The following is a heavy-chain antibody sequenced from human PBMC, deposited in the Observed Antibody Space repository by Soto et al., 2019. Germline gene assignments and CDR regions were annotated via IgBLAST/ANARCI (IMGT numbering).Heavy chain of an antibody. V-gene: IGHV5-51*01. CDR2: IYPGDSDT. J-gene: IGHJ4*02. Sequence: GSLKISCKGSGYSFTSYWIGWVRQMPGKGLEWMGIIYPGDSDTRYSPSFQGQVTISADKSISTAYLQWSSLKASDTAMYYCARQNSSGWYLHYFDYWGQGTLVTVSS. CDR1: GYSFTSYW. CDR3: ARQNSSGWYLHYFDY. D-gene: IGHD6-19*01.